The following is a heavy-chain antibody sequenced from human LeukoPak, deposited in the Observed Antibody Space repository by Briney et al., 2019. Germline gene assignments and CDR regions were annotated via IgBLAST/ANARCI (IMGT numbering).Heavy chain of an antibody. Sequence: GGSLRLSCAASGFTFSGSAMHWVRQASGKGLEWVGRIRSKANSYATAYAASVKGRFTISRDDSKNTAYLQMNSLKTEDTAVYYCTSLPDYGSGSCSNGMDVWGQGTTVTVSS. CDR1: GFTFSGSA. D-gene: IGHD3-10*01. CDR2: IRSKANSYAT. CDR3: TSLPDYGSGSCSNGMDV. J-gene: IGHJ6*02. V-gene: IGHV3-73*01.